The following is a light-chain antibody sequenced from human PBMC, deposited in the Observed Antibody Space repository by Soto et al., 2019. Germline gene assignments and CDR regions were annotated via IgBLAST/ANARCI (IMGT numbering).Light chain of an antibody. Sequence: DIQMTQSPSSLSASVGDRVTITCRASQGISNYLAWYQQKPWKVPNLLIYAASTLQSAVPSRFSGSDSGTEFTLTISRRQPEDVANYYCQKYTSAPRTFGQGTQVEIK. CDR3: QKYTSAPRT. J-gene: IGKJ1*01. CDR2: AAS. CDR1: QGISNY. V-gene: IGKV1-27*01.